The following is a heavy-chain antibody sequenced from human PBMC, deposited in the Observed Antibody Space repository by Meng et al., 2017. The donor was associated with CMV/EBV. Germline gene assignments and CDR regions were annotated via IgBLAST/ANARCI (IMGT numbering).Heavy chain of an antibody. Sequence: VSFSGYYWRCIRQPPGKGLECIVDINHSRTTNYNPSLKSRVTISVDTSKHQFSLKLSSVTAADTAVYYCARGPPRAFTTGTTLLDYWGQGTLVTVSS. J-gene: IGHJ4*02. CDR3: ARGPPRAFTTGTTLLDY. CDR1: VSFSGYY. CDR2: INHSRTT. V-gene: IGHV4-34*01. D-gene: IGHD1-1*01.